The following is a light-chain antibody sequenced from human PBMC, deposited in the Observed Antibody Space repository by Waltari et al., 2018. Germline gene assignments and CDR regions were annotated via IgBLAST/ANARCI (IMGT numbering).Light chain of an antibody. J-gene: IGKJ4*01. V-gene: IGKV1-6*01. CDR1: QGIRTE. Sequence: AIQITQSPSSLSAYVGDRVTITCRASQGIRTELGWYQQIPGTAPKLLIYASTLEFGVPSRFSGSGSGTDFSLTIDGLQPEDFATYYCLQDYNYPLTFGGGTKVEIK. CDR3: LQDYNYPLT. CDR2: AS.